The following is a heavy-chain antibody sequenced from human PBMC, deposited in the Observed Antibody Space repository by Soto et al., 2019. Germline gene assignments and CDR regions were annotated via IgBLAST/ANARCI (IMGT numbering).Heavy chain of an antibody. CDR3: ARAGCPMTTVTRGFYYYGMDV. CDR2: ISAYNGNT. D-gene: IGHD4-4*01. J-gene: IGHJ6*02. Sequence: ASVKVSCKASGYTFTSYGISWVRQAPGQGLEWMGWISAYNGNTNYAQKLQGRVTMTTDTSTSTAYMELRSLRSDDTAVYYCARAGCPMTTVTRGFYYYGMDVWGQGTTVTVSS. V-gene: IGHV1-18*01. CDR1: GYTFTSYG.